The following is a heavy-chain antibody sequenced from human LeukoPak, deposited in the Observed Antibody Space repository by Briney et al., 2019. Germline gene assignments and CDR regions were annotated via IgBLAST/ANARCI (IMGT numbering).Heavy chain of an antibody. CDR2: ISYDGSNK. V-gene: IGHV3-30-3*01. CDR3: ARHSSGLGY. D-gene: IGHD6-19*01. J-gene: IGHJ4*02. CDR1: GFTFSSYA. Sequence: GRSLRLSCAASGFTFSSYAMHWVRQAPGKGLEWVAVISYDGSNKYYADSVKGRFTISRDNSKNTLYLQMNSLRAEDTAVYYCARHSSGLGYWGQGTLVTVSS.